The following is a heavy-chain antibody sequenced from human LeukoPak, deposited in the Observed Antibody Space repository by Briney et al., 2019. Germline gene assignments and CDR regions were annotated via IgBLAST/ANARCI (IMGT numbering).Heavy chain of an antibody. CDR3: ASSVTTYIGMDV. D-gene: IGHD4-11*01. CDR2: IIPILGIA. V-gene: IGHV1-69*02. J-gene: IGHJ6*02. Sequence: GASVKVSCKASGYTFTGYYMHWVRQAPGQGLEWMGRIIPILGIANYAQKFQGRVTITADKSTSTAYMELSSLRSEDTAVYYCASSVTTYIGMDVWGQGTTVTVSS. CDR1: GYTFTGYY.